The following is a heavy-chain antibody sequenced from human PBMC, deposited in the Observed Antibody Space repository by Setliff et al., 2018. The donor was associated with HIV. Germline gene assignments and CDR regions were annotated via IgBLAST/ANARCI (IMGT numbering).Heavy chain of an antibody. D-gene: IGHD3-10*01. CDR3: ARGSNQGSGTEVDY. V-gene: IGHV3-48*01. CDR2: ISSSSSTI. Sequence: GSLRLSCAASGFIFSSYSMNWVRQAPGKGLEWVSYISSSSSTIYYADSVKGRFTISRDNAKNSLYLQMNSLRAEDTAVYYCARGSNQGSGTEVDYWGQGTQVTVSS. CDR1: GFIFSSYS. J-gene: IGHJ4*02.